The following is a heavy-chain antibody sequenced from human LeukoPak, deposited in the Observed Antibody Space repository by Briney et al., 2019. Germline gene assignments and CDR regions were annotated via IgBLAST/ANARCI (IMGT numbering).Heavy chain of an antibody. J-gene: IGHJ4*02. D-gene: IGHD1-26*01. CDR3: ARGRWELPRH. V-gene: IGHV4-59*11. CDR1: GGSISSHY. Sequence: SETLSLTCTVSGGSISSHYWSWIRQPPGKGLEWIGYIYYSGSTNYNPSLKSRVTISVDTSKNQFSLKLSSVTAADTAVYYCARGRWELPRHWGQGTLVTVSS. CDR2: IYYSGST.